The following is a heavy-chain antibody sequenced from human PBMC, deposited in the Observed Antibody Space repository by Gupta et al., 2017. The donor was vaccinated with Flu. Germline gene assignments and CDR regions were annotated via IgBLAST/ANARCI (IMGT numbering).Heavy chain of an antibody. V-gene: IGHV1-8*01. CDR3: AGVGDPDNDGYGNKRNFDH. J-gene: IGHJ4*02. CDR1: GYSFTNYG. CDR2: MDPRRGGT. Sequence: QVPLVQSGAEVKKPGAPVQVSCKASGYSFTNYGITWVRQATGQGLGWLGWMDPRRGGTGNVQKIQSRVTMTRDNSTGIAYVELSRLKSEETAVYDCAGVGDPDNDGYGNKRNFDHWGQGTLVTVSS. D-gene: IGHD3-16*01.